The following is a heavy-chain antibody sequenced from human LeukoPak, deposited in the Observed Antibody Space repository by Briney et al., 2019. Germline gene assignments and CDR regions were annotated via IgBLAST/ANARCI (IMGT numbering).Heavy chain of an antibody. Sequence: PSETLSLTCTVSGGSIGSRSYYWGWIRQPPGKGLEWIGEINHSGSTNYNPSLKSRVTISVDTSKNQFSLRLSSVTAADTAVYYCARGTNRVSMVREVIVPLRYSDYWGQGTLVTVSS. CDR2: INHSGST. V-gene: IGHV4-39*07. J-gene: IGHJ4*02. CDR1: GGSIGSRSYY. CDR3: ARGTNRVSMVREVIVPLRYSDY. D-gene: IGHD3-10*01.